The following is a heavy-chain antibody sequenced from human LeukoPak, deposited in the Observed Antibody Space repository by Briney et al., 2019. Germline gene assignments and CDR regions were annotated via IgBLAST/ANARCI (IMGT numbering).Heavy chain of an antibody. CDR2: ISTYNGNT. CDR1: GYTFTSYG. Sequence: ASVKVSCKASGYTFTSYGISWVRQAPGQGLEWMGWISTYNGNTNYAQKLQGRVTMTTDTSTSTAYMELRSLRSEDTAVYYCARNPYSGSRSYFDYWGQGTLVTVSS. CDR3: ARNPYSGSRSYFDY. V-gene: IGHV1-18*01. D-gene: IGHD5-12*01. J-gene: IGHJ4*02.